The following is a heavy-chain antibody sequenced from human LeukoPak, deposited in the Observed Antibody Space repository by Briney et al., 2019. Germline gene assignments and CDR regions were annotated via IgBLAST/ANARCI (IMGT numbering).Heavy chain of an antibody. J-gene: IGHJ3*02. CDR2: ISSSGSTI. Sequence: GGSLRLSCAASGFTFSDYYMSWIRQAPGKGLEWVSYISSSGSTIYYADSVKGRFTIFRDNAKNSLYLQMNSLRAEDTAVYYCARGSRSSLLGAFDIWGQGTMVTVSS. V-gene: IGHV3-11*04. CDR3: ARGSRSSLLGAFDI. D-gene: IGHD2-2*01. CDR1: GFTFSDYY.